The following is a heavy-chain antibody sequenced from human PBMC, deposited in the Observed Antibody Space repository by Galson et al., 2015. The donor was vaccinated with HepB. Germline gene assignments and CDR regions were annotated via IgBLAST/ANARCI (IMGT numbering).Heavy chain of an antibody. CDR2: ISPGGTK. D-gene: IGHD6-25*01. Sequence: SLRLSCAASGFSFISHSMNWVRHSPGKGLGWLAYISPGGTKYYADSARGRFTIARDNAKKSMYLHMSSLRVEDTGIYYCARNPASYDYDNMDVWGQGTTVTVSS. J-gene: IGHJ6*02. CDR3: ARNPASYDYDNMDV. CDR1: GFSFISHS. V-gene: IGHV3-48*01.